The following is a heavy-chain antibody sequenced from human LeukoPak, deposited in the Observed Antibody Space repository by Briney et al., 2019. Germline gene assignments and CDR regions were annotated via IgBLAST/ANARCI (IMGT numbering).Heavy chain of an antibody. CDR1: GFTFSSYA. Sequence: PGGSLRLSCAASGFTFSSYAMSWVRQAPGKGLEWVSAISGSGGSTYYADSVKGRFTISRDNSKNTLYLQMNSLRAEDTAVYYCAKDPKGVTTGTAHYWGQGTLVTVSS. CDR3: AKDPKGVTTGTAHY. CDR2: ISGSGGST. J-gene: IGHJ4*02. D-gene: IGHD1-1*01. V-gene: IGHV3-23*01.